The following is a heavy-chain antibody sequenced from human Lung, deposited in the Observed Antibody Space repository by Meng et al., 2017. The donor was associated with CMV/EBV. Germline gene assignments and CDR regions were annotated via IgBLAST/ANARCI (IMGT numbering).Heavy chain of an antibody. CDR1: GFTFSSYG. V-gene: IGHV3-30*02. CDR3: VTYLVGVGGRGY. J-gene: IGHJ1*01. D-gene: IGHD1-26*01. Sequence: LSLTCAASGFTFSSYGMHWVRQAPGKGLEWVAFIRYDGSNKYYADSVKGRFTISRDNSKNTLYLQMNSLRAEDTAVYYCVTYLVGVGGRGYWGQGKVVTVYS. CDR2: IRYDGSNK.